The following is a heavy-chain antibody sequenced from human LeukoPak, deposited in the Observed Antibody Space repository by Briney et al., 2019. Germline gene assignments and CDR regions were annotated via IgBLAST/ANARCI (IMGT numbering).Heavy chain of an antibody. V-gene: IGHV3-11*05. Sequence: PGGSLRLSCAASGFTFSDYYMSWIRQAPGKGLEWVSYISSSSSYTNYADSVKGRFTISRDNSKNTLYLQMNTLRAEDTAVYSCAKARYTSSWSYFDYWGQGTLVTVSS. CDR2: ISSSSSYT. D-gene: IGHD6-13*01. CDR3: AKARYTSSWSYFDY. J-gene: IGHJ4*02. CDR1: GFTFSDYY.